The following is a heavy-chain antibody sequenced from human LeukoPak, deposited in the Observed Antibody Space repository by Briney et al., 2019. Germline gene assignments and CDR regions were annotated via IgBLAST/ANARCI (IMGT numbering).Heavy chain of an antibody. CDR2: ISYDGSNK. Sequence: GGSLRLSCAASGLTFSSYAMHWVRQAPGKGLEWVAVISYDGSNKYYADSVKGRFTISRDNSKNTLYLQMNSLRAEDTAVYYCARDGEEGYCSSTSCYAEDFDYWGQGTLVTVSS. CDR1: GLTFSSYA. CDR3: ARDGEEGYCSSTSCYAEDFDY. V-gene: IGHV3-30*04. D-gene: IGHD2-2*01. J-gene: IGHJ4*02.